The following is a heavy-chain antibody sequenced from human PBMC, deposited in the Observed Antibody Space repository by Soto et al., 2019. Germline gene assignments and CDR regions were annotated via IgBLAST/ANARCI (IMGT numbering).Heavy chain of an antibody. J-gene: IGHJ4*02. CDR2: IYTTTGST. Sequence: QVQLQESGPGLVKPSETLSLTCTVSGGSFSGYYWSWIRQPAGKGLEWIGRIYTTTGSTTYNPSLNSRLTMSVDTSKKLFFLNLKSLTAADTAVYYCAKSSGWFDYWGQGILVTVSS. CDR1: GGSFSGYY. CDR3: AKSSGWFDY. D-gene: IGHD6-19*01. V-gene: IGHV4-4*07.